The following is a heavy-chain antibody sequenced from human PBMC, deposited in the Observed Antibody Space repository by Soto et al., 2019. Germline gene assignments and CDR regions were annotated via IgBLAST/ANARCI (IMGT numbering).Heavy chain of an antibody. CDR1: GYSFTSYW. Sequence: GESLKISCKGSGYSFTSYWIGWVRQMPGKGLEWMGIIYPGDSDTGYSPSFQGQVTISADKSISTAYLQWSSLKASDTAMYYCARPDYYGSESYYRFDYWGRGTLFTVPS. V-gene: IGHV5-51*01. CDR3: ARPDYYGSESYYRFDY. D-gene: IGHD3-10*01. J-gene: IGHJ4*02. CDR2: IYPGDSDT.